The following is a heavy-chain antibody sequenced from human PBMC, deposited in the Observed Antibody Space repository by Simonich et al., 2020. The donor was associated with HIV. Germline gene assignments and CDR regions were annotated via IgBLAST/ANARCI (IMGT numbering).Heavy chain of an antibody. CDR1: GGTFSSYT. V-gene: IGHV1-69*13. J-gene: IGHJ5*02. CDR2: RIPMFGTG. D-gene: IGHD2-15*01. CDR3: ARSYCSGVSCYSSNWFDP. Sequence: QVQLVQSGAEVKKPGSSVKVSCKASGGTFSSYTISWVRQAPGQGLEWRGGRIPMFGTGNYAQKSQGRVTITGDESTNTAYLELSSLRSEDTAVYYCARSYCSGVSCYSSNWFDPWGQGTLVTVSS.